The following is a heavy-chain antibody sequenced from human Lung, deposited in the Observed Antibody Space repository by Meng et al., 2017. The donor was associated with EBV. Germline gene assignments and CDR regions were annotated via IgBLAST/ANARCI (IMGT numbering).Heavy chain of an antibody. V-gene: IGHV4-4*02. CDR1: GGSISSSNW. CDR3: AVTRYCSGGSCFDY. CDR2: INHSGST. D-gene: IGHD2-15*01. J-gene: IGHJ4*02. Sequence: GEAQGSGPGRVKPSGTLSLTCAVSGGSISSSNWWSWVRQPPGKGLEWIGEINHSGSTNYNPSLKSRITISVDKSKNQFSLKLSSVTAADTAVYYCAVTRYCSGGSCFDYWGQGTLVTVSS.